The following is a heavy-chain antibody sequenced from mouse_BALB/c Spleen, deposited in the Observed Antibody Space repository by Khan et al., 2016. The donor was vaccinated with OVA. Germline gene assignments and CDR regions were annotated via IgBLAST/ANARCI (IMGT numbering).Heavy chain of an antibody. Sequence: QVQLQQSGAELVRPGASVKLSCKASGYTFTSYWINWVKQRPGQGLEWIGNIYPSDSYTDYNQKFKDKATLTVDKSSSTAYMQLRSPTSEDSAVYFCTRHGSSYDAMDYWGQGTSVTVSS. CDR2: IYPSDSYT. J-gene: IGHJ4*01. CDR3: TRHGSSYDAMDY. D-gene: IGHD1-1*01. V-gene: IGHV1-69*02. CDR1: GYTFTSYW.